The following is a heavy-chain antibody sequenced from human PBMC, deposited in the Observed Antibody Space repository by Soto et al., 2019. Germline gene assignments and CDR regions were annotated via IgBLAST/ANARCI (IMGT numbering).Heavy chain of an antibody. CDR3: ATDSSGYYRYYYYGMDV. CDR1: GYTFTSYG. Sequence: QVQLVQSGAEVKKPGASVKVSCEASGYTFTSYGISWVRQAPGQGLEWMGWISAYNGNTNYAQKLQGRVTMTTDTSTSTAYMELRSLRSDDTAVYYCATDSSGYYRYYYYGMDVWGQGTTVTVSS. CDR2: ISAYNGNT. J-gene: IGHJ6*02. D-gene: IGHD3-22*01. V-gene: IGHV1-18*01.